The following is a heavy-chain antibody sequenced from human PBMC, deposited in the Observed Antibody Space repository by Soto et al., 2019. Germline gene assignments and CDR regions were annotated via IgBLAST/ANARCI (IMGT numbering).Heavy chain of an antibody. CDR2: IYYSGST. D-gene: IGHD2-15*01. V-gene: IGHV4-61*01. CDR3: ARRFFCSGGSCYLRDKLNGFDP. Sequence: PSETLSLTCTVSGGSVSSGSYYWSWIRQPPGKGLEWIGYIYYSGSTNYNPSLKSRVTISVDTSKNQFSLKLSSVTAADRAVFYCARRFFCSGGSCYLRDKLNGFDPWGQGTLVTVSS. CDR1: GGSVSSGSYY. J-gene: IGHJ5*02.